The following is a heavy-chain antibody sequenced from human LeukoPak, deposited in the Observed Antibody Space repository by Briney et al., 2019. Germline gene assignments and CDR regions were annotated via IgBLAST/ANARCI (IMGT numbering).Heavy chain of an antibody. V-gene: IGHV1-69*13. CDR3: ARDVKAIFGVVNGMDV. Sequence: SVKVSCKASGGTFSSYAISWVRQAPGQGLEWMGGIIPIFGTANYAQKFQGRVTITADESTSTAYMELSSLRSEDMAVYYCARDVKAIFGVVNGMDVWGQGTTVTVSS. CDR2: IIPIFGTA. D-gene: IGHD3-3*01. J-gene: IGHJ6*01. CDR1: GGTFSSYA.